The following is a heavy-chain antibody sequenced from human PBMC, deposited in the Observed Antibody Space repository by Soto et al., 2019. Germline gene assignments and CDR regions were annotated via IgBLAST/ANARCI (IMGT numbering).Heavy chain of an antibody. CDR3: ASIFSDSSGWQTYY. V-gene: IGHV1-69*13. CDR2: IIPIFGTA. CDR1: GGTFSSYA. D-gene: IGHD6-19*01. J-gene: IGHJ4*02. Sequence: ASVKVSCKASGGTFSSYAISWVRQAPGQGLEWMGGIIPIFGTANYAQKFQGRVTITADESTSTAYMELSSLRSEDTAVYYCASIFSDSSGWQTYYWGQGTLVTVSS.